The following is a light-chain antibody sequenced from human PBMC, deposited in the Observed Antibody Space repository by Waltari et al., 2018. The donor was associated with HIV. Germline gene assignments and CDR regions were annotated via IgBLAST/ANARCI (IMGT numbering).Light chain of an antibody. CDR2: EVA. CDR1: QSLLHSDRKTY. J-gene: IGKJ5*01. CDR3: MQSLQVRAIT. Sequence: IVMTQSPLSLSVTPGQPASISCKSSQSLLHSDRKTYLYWYFQKPGHPPKIMIYEVAKRFAGVPDRFSGSGAGTEFTLRSSRVETEDVGIYYCMQSLQVRAITFGQGTRLEIK. V-gene: IGKV2D-29*01.